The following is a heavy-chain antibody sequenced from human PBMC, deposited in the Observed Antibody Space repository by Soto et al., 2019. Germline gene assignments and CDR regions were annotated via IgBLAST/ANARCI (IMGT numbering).Heavy chain of an antibody. CDR2: IGGYNGHA. J-gene: IGHJ3*01. Sequence: QVQLVQSGGEVQKPGASVKVSCKASGNTFTTYGISWVRQAPGQGLEWMGWIGGYNGHANYAQKFQGRVTMTTDTSTSTAYMELRSLRSDDTAVYYCARDPGYYPDAFEVWGQGTMVTVSA. D-gene: IGHD2-15*01. V-gene: IGHV1-18*01. CDR1: GNTFTTYG. CDR3: ARDPGYYPDAFEV.